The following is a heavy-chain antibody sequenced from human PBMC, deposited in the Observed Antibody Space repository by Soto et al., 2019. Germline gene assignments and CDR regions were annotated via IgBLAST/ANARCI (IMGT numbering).Heavy chain of an antibody. CDR1: GFSFSINGVA. CDR2: IYWDDDQ. V-gene: IGHV2-5*02. Sequence: QITLKESGTTLVKPRQTLTLTCTFSGFSFSINGVAVGWIRQPPGQALEWLALIYWDDDQRYNPSLKNRLTITKNASRNQVVLTMTNMDPVDTATYYCAHKRDVSRGFKSWGQGTLVTVSS. CDR3: AHKRDVSRGFKS. J-gene: IGHJ5*01.